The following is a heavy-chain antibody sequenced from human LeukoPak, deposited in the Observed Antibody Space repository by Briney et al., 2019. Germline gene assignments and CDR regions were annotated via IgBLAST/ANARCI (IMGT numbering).Heavy chain of an antibody. D-gene: IGHD6-13*01. CDR3: ARGRNRVYDY. CDR1: GGSFSGYY. CDR2: INHSGST. V-gene: IGHV4-34*01. J-gene: IGHJ4*02. Sequence: SETLSLTCAVYGGSFSGYYWSWIRKPPGKGLEWIGEINHSGSTNYNPSLKSRVTISVDTSKNQFSLKLSSVTAADTAVYYCARGRNRVYDYWGQGTLVTVSS.